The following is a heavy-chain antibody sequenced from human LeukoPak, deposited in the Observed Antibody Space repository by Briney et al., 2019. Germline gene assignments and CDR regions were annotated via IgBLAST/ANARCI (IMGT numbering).Heavy chain of an antibody. V-gene: IGHV4-39*01. CDR3: ATHEWYSSGWDLKYFDY. J-gene: IGHJ4*02. CDR2: IYYSGST. Sequence: SETLSLTCTVSGGSISSSSYYWGWIRQPPGKGLEWIGSIYYSGSTYYNPSLKSRVTISVDMSKNQFSLKLSSVTAADTAVYYCATHEWYSSGWDLKYFDYWGQGTLVTVSS. CDR1: GGSISSSSYY. D-gene: IGHD6-19*01.